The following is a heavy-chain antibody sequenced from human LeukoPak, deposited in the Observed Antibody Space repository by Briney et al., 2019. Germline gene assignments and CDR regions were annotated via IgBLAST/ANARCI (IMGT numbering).Heavy chain of an antibody. D-gene: IGHD1-26*01. CDR1: GGSISSYY. Sequence: PSETLSLTCTVSGGSISSYYWSWIRQPPGKRLEWIGYIYYSGSTNYNPSLKSRVTISVDTSKNQFSLKLSSVTAADTAVYYCARTGVGATTVWFDPWGQGTLVTVSS. J-gene: IGHJ5*02. CDR2: IYYSGST. CDR3: ARTGVGATTVWFDP. V-gene: IGHV4-59*01.